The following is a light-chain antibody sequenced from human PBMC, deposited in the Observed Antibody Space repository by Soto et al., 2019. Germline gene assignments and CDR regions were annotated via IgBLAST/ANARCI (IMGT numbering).Light chain of an antibody. CDR2: SNN. CDR3: AAWDDSLNGLYV. CDR1: CSNIGSNT. V-gene: IGLV1-44*01. J-gene: IGLJ1*01. Sequence: QSVLTLPPSASGTPGQRVTISCSGSCSNIGSNTVSWYQQLPGTAPKLFIYSNNQRPSGVPDRFSGSKSGTSASLAISGLQSEDEADYYCAAWDDSLNGLYVFGTGTKVTVL.